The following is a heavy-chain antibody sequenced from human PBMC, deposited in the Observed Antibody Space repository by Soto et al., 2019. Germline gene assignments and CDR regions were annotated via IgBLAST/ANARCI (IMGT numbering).Heavy chain of an antibody. D-gene: IGHD6-13*01. CDR2: IKSEASNYAT. Sequence: EVQLVESGGGLVQPGGSLKLSCAASGFTFSTSAMHWVRQVSGKGLEWVGRIKSEASNYATAYAASVQGRFTISRDNSTNTAYLQMNSLKPEDTAVYYCTRLAYSDTWYGMDVWGQGTTVTVSS. J-gene: IGHJ6*02. CDR3: TRLAYSDTWYGMDV. CDR1: GFTFSTSA. V-gene: IGHV3-73*02.